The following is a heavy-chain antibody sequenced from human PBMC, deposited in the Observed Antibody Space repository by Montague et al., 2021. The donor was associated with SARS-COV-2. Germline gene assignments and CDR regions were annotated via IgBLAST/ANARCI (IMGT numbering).Heavy chain of an antibody. CDR1: RFTFGNYW. Sequence: SLRLSCAASRFTFGNYWMTWVRQAPGKGLEWVANIKYNGSEKYYVDSVKGRFTISRDNAKNSLYLQMNSLRAEDTAVYYCARERHSSGYQCLDIWGKGTRVTV. CDR3: ARERHSSGYQCLDI. D-gene: IGHD3-22*01. CDR2: IKYNGSEK. J-gene: IGHJ3*02. V-gene: IGHV3-7*01.